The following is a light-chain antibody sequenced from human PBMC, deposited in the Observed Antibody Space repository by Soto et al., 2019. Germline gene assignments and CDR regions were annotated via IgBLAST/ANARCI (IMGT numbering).Light chain of an antibody. CDR1: SSNIGAGYD. J-gene: IGLJ7*01. CDR2: GNS. Sequence: QPVLTQPPSVSGAPGQRVTISCTGSSSNIGAGYDVHWYRQLPGTAPKLLIYGNSNRPSGVPDRFSGSKSGTSASLAITGLQAEDEADYYCQSYDSSFAVFGGGTQLTVL. CDR3: QSYDSSFAV. V-gene: IGLV1-40*01.